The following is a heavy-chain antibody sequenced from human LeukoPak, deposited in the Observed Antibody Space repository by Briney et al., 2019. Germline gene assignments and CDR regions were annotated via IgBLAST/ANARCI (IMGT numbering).Heavy chain of an antibody. CDR2: INTDGSST. CDR1: GFDFSITW. D-gene: IGHD2-21*02. CDR3: ARGAYCGGDCQSYYYVYMDV. V-gene: IGHV3-74*01. J-gene: IGHJ6*03. Sequence: GGSLRLSCVASGFDFSITWMHWVRLAPGKGLVWVSRINTDGSSTTYADSVKGRFTISRDNAKNTLYLQMNSLRPDDTAVYYCARGAYCGGDCQSYYYVYMDVWGKGTTVTISS.